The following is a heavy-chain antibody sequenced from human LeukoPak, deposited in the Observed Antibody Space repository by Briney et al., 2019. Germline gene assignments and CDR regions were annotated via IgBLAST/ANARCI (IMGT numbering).Heavy chain of an antibody. J-gene: IGHJ5*02. Sequence: AETLSLTCIVSGGSMAGYYWTCVPHPAERGLEWIGRLHSSGSPDYNPSLQSRVSLSVDTSKNQFSLKLTSVAAADTAVYYCAKESYFEGRPELRFDPWGQGILVTVSS. V-gene: IGHV4-4*07. CDR3: AKESYFEGRPELRFDP. CDR1: GGSMAGYY. CDR2: LHSSGSP. D-gene: IGHD3-22*01.